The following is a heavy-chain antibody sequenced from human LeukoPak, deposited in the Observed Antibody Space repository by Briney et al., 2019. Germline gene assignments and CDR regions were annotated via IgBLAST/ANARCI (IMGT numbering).Heavy chain of an antibody. D-gene: IGHD1-1*01. V-gene: IGHV3-7*01. Sequence: PGGSLRLSCAASGFTFSSYAMSWVRQAPGKGLEWVANIKRDGSEKYYADSVKGRFTISRDNGKKSLYLQMNSLRAEDTAVYYCARFSQLGDWGQGTLVTVSS. CDR3: ARFSQLGD. CDR2: IKRDGSEK. J-gene: IGHJ4*02. CDR1: GFTFSSYA.